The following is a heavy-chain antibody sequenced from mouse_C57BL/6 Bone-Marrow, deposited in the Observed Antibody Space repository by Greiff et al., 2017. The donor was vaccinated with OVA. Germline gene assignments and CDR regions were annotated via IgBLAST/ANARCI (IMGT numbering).Heavy chain of an antibody. D-gene: IGHD2-3*01. CDR3: AREMGWLLSWFAY. V-gene: IGHV1-69*01. CDR2: IDPSDSYT. CDR1: GYTFTSYW. J-gene: IGHJ3*01. Sequence: VQLQQPGAELVMPGASVKLSCKASGYTFTSYWMHWVKQRPGQGLEWIGEIDPSDSYTNYNQKFKGKSTLTVDKSSSTAYMQLSSLTSEDSAVYYCAREMGWLLSWFAYWGQGTLVTVSA.